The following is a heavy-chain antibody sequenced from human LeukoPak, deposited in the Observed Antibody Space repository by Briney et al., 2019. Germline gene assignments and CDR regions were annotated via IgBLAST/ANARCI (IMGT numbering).Heavy chain of an antibody. CDR1: GFTFSSYW. CDR2: IKQDGSEK. CDR3: ARDRGSSSHSSFY. J-gene: IGHJ4*02. Sequence: GGSLRLSCAASGFTFSSYWMSWVRQAPGKGLEWVANIKQDGSEKYYVDSVKGRFTISRDNAKNSLYLQMNSLRAEDTAVYYCARDRGSSSHSSFYWGQGTLVTVSS. D-gene: IGHD6-13*01. V-gene: IGHV3-7*01.